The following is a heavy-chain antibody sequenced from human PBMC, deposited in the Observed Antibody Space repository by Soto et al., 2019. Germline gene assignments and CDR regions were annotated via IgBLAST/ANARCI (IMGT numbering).Heavy chain of an antibody. V-gene: IGHV3-30-3*01. CDR3: ARAQEYYDILTGFI. CDR2: ISYDGSNK. CDR1: GFTFSSYA. D-gene: IGHD3-9*01. J-gene: IGHJ4*02. Sequence: GGSLRLSCAASGFTFSSYAMHWVRQAPGKGLEWVAVISYDGSNKYYADSVKGRFTISRDNSKNTLYLQMNSLRAEDTAVYYCARAQEYYDILTGFIWGQGTLVTVSS.